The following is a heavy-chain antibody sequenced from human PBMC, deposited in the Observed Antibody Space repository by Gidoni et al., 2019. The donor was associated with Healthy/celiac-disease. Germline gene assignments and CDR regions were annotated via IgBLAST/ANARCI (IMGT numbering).Heavy chain of an antibody. Sequence: EVQLVESGGGLVKPGGSLRLSCAASGFTFSSYSMNWVRQAPGKGLEWVSSISSSSSYIYYADSVKGRFTISRDNAKNSLYLQMNSLRAEDTAVYYCARDRGWLIQLWRREPGAFDIWGQGTMVTVSS. CDR3: ARDRGWLIQLWRREPGAFDI. CDR1: GFTFSSYS. D-gene: IGHD5-18*01. V-gene: IGHV3-21*01. J-gene: IGHJ3*02. CDR2: ISSSSSYI.